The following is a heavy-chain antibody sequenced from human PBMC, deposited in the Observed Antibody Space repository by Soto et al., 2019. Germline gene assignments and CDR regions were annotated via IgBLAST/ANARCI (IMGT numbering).Heavy chain of an antibody. V-gene: IGHV3-33*03. CDR2: IWHDGSIQ. CDR3: ALAPPGIAVAGPLF. CDR1: GFSLSNYG. D-gene: IGHD6-19*01. J-gene: IGHJ4*02. Sequence: PGGSLRLSCAASGFSLSNYGMHWVRQAPGKGLEWVAVIWHDGSIQQYADSVKGRFTISRDNAKNSLYLQMNSLRAEDTAVYYCALAPPGIAVAGPLFWGQGTLVTVSS.